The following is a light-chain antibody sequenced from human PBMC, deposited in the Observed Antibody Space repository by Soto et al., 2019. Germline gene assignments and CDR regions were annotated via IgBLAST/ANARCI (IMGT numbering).Light chain of an antibody. CDR3: QAWDSSAYV. CDR1: KLGAKY. V-gene: IGLV3-1*01. J-gene: IGLJ1*01. Sequence: SYELPQPPSVSVSPGQTASITCSGDKLGAKYACWYQQQPGQSPVLVIYQDSKRPSGIPERFSGSNSGNTATLTISGTQAMDEADYYCQAWDSSAYVFGTGTKVTVL. CDR2: QDS.